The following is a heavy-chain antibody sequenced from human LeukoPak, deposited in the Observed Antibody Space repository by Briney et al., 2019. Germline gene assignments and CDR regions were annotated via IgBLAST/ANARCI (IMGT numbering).Heavy chain of an antibody. CDR3: AKDDRIQTRRYSYNY. Sequence: GGSLRLSCAASGFTFSTYAMSWVRQAPGKGLEWVSSVSGSGGNTHYADSVKGRFTISRDNSKNTLSLQMNSLRAEDTAVYYCAKDDRIQTRRYSYNYWGQGTLVTVSS. J-gene: IGHJ4*02. CDR2: VSGSGGNT. V-gene: IGHV3-23*01. CDR1: GFTFSTYA. D-gene: IGHD5-18*01.